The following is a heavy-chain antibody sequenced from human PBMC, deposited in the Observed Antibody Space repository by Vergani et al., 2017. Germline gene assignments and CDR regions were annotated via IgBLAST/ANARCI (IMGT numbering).Heavy chain of an antibody. V-gene: IGHV3-33*01. CDR3: ARVNYDSSGYPHY. Sequence: QVQLVESGGGVVQPGRSLRLSCAASGFTFSSYGMHWVRQAPGKGLEWVAVIWYDGSNKYYADSVKGRFTISRDNSKNTLYLQMNSLRAEDTAVYYCARVNYDSSGYPHYWGQGTLVTVSS. CDR1: GFTFSSYG. J-gene: IGHJ4*02. CDR2: IWYDGSNK. D-gene: IGHD3-22*01.